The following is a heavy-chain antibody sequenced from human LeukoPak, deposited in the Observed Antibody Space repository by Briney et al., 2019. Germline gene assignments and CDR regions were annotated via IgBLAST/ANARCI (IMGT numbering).Heavy chain of an antibody. V-gene: IGHV3-33*01. Sequence: GRSRRLACAAYGFTFSSYGMHWVRQAPGKGLEWVAVIWYDGSNKYYADSVKGRFTISRDNSKNARYLQMNSLRAEDTAVYYCARDLGGMDVWGQGTTVTVSS. CDR2: IWYDGSNK. CDR3: ARDLGGMDV. J-gene: IGHJ6*02. CDR1: GFTFSSYG.